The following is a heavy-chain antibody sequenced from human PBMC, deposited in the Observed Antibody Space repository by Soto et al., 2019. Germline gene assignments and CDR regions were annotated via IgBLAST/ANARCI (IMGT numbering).Heavy chain of an antibody. CDR2: FSGSGGST. CDR3: AAAVYCSGGSCYRLYYYYYYGMDV. V-gene: IGHV3-23*01. CDR1: GFTFSSYA. Sequence: PGGSLRLSCAASGFTFSSYAMSWVRQAPGKGLEWVSAFSGSGGSTYYADSVKGRFTISRDNSKNTLYLQMNSLRAEDTAVYYCAAAVYCSGGSCYRLYYYYYYGMDVWGQGTTVTVSS. D-gene: IGHD2-15*01. J-gene: IGHJ6*02.